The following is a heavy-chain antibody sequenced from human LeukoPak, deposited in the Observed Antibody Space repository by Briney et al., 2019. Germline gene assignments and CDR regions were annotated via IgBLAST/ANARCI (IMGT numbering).Heavy chain of an antibody. V-gene: IGHV3-23*01. CDR3: AKLMVRGTSFDY. J-gene: IGHJ4*02. D-gene: IGHD3-10*01. CDR1: GFTFSSYA. CDR2: ISGSGGST. Sequence: GGSLGLSCAASGFTFSSYAMSWVRQAPGKGLEWVSAISGSGGSTYYADSVKGRSTISRDNSKNTLYLQMNSLRAEDTAVYYCAKLMVRGTSFDYWGQGTLVTVSS.